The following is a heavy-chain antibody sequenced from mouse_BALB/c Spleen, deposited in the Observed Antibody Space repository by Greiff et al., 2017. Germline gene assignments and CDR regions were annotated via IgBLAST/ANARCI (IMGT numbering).Heavy chain of an antibody. CDR3: ARWSGSSQAWFAY. D-gene: IGHD1-1*01. CDR2: INPSSGYT. V-gene: IGHV1-4*02. J-gene: IGHJ3*01. CDR1: GYTFTSYT. Sequence: VQLQQSGPDLVKPGASVKISCTASGYTFTSYTMHWVKQRPGQGLEWIGYINPSSGYTEYNQKFKDKTTLTADKSSSTAYMQLSSLTSEDSAVYYCARWSGSSQAWFAYWGQGTLVTVSA.